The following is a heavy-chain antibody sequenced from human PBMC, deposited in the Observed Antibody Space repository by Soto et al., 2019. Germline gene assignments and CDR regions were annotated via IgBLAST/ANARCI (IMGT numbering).Heavy chain of an antibody. D-gene: IGHD3-10*01. CDR1: GFTFSSFG. V-gene: IGHV3-30*18. CDR2: ISYDGINK. Sequence: GGSLRLSCAASGFTFSSFGMHWVRQAPGKGLEWVAVISYDGINKYYADSVKGRFTISRDNFKNTMYLQMNSLRDEDTAVYYCAKDPDDYGSGSYPFSWGQGTLVTVSS. J-gene: IGHJ5*02. CDR3: AKDPDDYGSGSYPFS.